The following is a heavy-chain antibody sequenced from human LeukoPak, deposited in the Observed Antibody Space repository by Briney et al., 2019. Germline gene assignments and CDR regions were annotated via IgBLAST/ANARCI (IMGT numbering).Heavy chain of an antibody. J-gene: IGHJ5*02. Sequence: SVKVSCKASGGTFSSYAISWVRQAPGQGLEWMGGIIPIFGTANYAQKFQGRVTITTDESTSTAYMELSSLRSEDTAVYYCARDLEYNWNNNWFDPWGQGTLVTVSS. D-gene: IGHD1/OR15-1a*01. V-gene: IGHV1-69*05. CDR2: IIPIFGTA. CDR1: GGTFSSYA. CDR3: ARDLEYNWNNNWFDP.